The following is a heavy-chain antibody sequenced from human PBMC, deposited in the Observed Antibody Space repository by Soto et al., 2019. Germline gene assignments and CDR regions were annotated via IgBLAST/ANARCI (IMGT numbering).Heavy chain of an antibody. CDR3: PRGGPTSYYYYGMDV. CDR1: GGTFSSYA. V-gene: IGHV1-69*13. Sequence: GASVKVSCRASGGTFSSYAISWVRKAPGHGLEWMGGLIPIFGTANYAQKFQGRVTITADESTSTAYMELSSVRSEDTAVYYCPRGGPTSYYYYGMDVWGQGSTVTVSS. CDR2: LIPIFGTA. D-gene: IGHD5-12*01. J-gene: IGHJ6*02.